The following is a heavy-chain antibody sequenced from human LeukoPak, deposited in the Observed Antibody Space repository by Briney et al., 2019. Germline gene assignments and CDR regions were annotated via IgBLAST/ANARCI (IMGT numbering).Heavy chain of an antibody. J-gene: IGHJ4*02. V-gene: IGHV3-21*01. D-gene: IGHD2-8*01. CDR3: ASSGVLMVCATHTHFDY. CDR1: GFTFSSYS. CDR2: ISSSSSYI. Sequence: GGSLRLSCAASGFTFSSYSMNWVRQAPGKGLEWVSSISSSSSYIYYADSVKGRFTISRDNAKNSLYLQMNSLRAEDTAVYYCASSGVLMVCATHTHFDYWGQGTLVTVSS.